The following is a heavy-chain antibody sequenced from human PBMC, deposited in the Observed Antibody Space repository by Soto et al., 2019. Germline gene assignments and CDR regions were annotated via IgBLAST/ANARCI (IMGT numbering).Heavy chain of an antibody. CDR1: GFTFDDFA. J-gene: IGHJ4*02. Sequence: PGGSLRLSCAASGFTFDDFAMHWVRQAPGKGLEWVSGITWNSGTMGYADSVKGRFTISRDNAKNSLFLQMNSLRDEDTALYYCVKDIGHYWGPGTLVTVSS. CDR2: ITWNSGTM. V-gene: IGHV3-9*01. CDR3: VKDIGHY. D-gene: IGHD3-16*01.